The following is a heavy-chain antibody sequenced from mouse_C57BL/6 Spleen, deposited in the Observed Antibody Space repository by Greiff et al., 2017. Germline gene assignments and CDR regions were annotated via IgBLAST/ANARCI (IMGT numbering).Heavy chain of an antibody. V-gene: IGHV1-82*01. CDR3: ARSLGSYFDY. CDR2: IYPGDGDT. D-gene: IGHD4-1*01. Sequence: VKLQESGPELVKPGASVKISCKASGYAFSSSWMNWVKQRPGKGLEWIGRIYPGDGDTNYNGKFKGKATLTADKSSSTAYMQLSSLTSEDSAVYFCARSLGSYFDYWGQGTTRTVSS. J-gene: IGHJ2*01. CDR1: GYAFSSSW.